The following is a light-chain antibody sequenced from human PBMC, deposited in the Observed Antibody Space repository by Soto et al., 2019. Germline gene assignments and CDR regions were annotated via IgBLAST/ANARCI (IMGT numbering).Light chain of an antibody. CDR2: LNNDGSH. Sequence: QLVLTQSPSASASLGASVKLTCTLSSGHSTYAIAWHQQQPEKGPRYLMELNNDGSHIKGDGIPDRFSGSSSGAERYLTISSLQSEDEADYYCQTWGTGTVVFGGGTKLTVL. CDR3: QTWGTGTVV. CDR1: SGHSTYA. J-gene: IGLJ2*01. V-gene: IGLV4-69*02.